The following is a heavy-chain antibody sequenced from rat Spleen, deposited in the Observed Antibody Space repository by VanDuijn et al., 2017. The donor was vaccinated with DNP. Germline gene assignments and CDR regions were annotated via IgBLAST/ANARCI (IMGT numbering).Heavy chain of an antibody. CDR3: ATRYYSGDAFDY. V-gene: IGHV5S10*01. Sequence: EVQLVESGGGLVQPGNSLKLSCAASGFTFSDYAMAWVRQSLKKGLEWVAVIIYDGSNTHYRDSLKGRFTISRDNAKSTLYLQMDSLRSEDTATYYCATRYYSGDAFDYWGQGVMVTVSS. CDR1: GFTFSDYA. J-gene: IGHJ2*01. CDR2: IIYDGSNT. D-gene: IGHD1-1*01.